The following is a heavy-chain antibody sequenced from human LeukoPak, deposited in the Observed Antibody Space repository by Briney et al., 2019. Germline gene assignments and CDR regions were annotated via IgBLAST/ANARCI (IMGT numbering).Heavy chain of an antibody. Sequence: ASVKVSCKASGGTFSSYAISWVRQAPGQGLEWMGGIIPIFGTANYAQKFQGRVTITADESTSTAYMELSSLGSEDTAVYYCARDRRCSSTSCYNWFDPWGQGTLVTVSS. CDR1: GGTFSSYA. CDR2: IIPIFGTA. CDR3: ARDRRCSSTSCYNWFDP. V-gene: IGHV1-69*13. D-gene: IGHD2-2*01. J-gene: IGHJ5*02.